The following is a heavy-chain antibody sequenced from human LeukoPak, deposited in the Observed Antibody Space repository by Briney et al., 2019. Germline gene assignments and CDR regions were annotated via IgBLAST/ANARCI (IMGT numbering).Heavy chain of an antibody. CDR2: INHSGST. J-gene: IGHJ4*02. D-gene: IGHD3-3*01. Sequence: PSETLSLTCAVYGGSFSGYYWSWIRQPSGKGLEWIGEINHSGSTNYNPSLKSRVTISVDTSKNQFSLKLSSVTAADTAVYYCARDRWSGYYGRVHYFDYWGQGTLVTVSS. CDR3: ARDRWSGYYGRVHYFDY. CDR1: GGSFSGYY. V-gene: IGHV4-34*01.